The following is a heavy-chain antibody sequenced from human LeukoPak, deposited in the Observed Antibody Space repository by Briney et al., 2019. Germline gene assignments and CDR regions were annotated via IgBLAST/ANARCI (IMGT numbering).Heavy chain of an antibody. D-gene: IGHD1/OR15-1a*01. Sequence: GGSLRLSCAASGFTFSSYSMNWVRQAPGKGLEWVSSISNSSSYIYYADSVKGRFTISRDNAKNSLYLQMNSLRAEDTAVYYCARDSLNKDDYWGQGTLVTVSS. CDR1: GFTFSSYS. J-gene: IGHJ4*02. CDR3: ARDSLNKDDY. V-gene: IGHV3-21*01. CDR2: ISNSSSYI.